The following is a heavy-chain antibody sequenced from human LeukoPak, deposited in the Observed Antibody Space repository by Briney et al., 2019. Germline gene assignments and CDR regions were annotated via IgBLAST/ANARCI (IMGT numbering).Heavy chain of an antibody. J-gene: IGHJ4*02. CDR1: GGSMNNYY. Sequence: PSETLSLTYIVSGGSMNNYYWSWFRQPPGKGLEWIAYVYQTGDTRYNPSLKSRVSISLDMSKNQFSLKVSSVTATDTAVYYCARHPFSAPFDYWGQGILVTVSS. CDR2: VYQTGDT. V-gene: IGHV4-59*08. CDR3: ARHPFSAPFDY. D-gene: IGHD6-19*01.